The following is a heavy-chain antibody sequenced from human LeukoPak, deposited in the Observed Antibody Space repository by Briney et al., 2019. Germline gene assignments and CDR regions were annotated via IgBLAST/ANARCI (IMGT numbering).Heavy chain of an antibody. V-gene: IGHV4-38-2*02. J-gene: IGHJ4*02. D-gene: IGHD1-26*01. CDR1: GYSISSGYY. CDR3: ARAAGATRRVDY. CDR2: IYHSGST. Sequence: SETLSLTCTVSGYSISSGYYWGWIRQPPGKGLEWIGSIYHSGSTYYNPSLKSRVTISVDTSKNQFSLKLSSVTAADTAVYYCARAAGATRRVDYWGQGTLVTVSS.